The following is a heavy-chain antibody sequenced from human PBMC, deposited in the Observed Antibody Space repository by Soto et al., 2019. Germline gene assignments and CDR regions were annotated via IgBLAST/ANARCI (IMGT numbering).Heavy chain of an antibody. CDR3: ARHGFYGDYASNYFDP. V-gene: IGHV5-51*01. Sequence: GESLKISCEGFGYNFATYWISWFLQMPVKGLEYMGIIYPGDSDSRYSPSFQGQVTFSADKSISTAYMQWSSLKASDTAMYYCARHGFYGDYASNYFDPWGQGTLVTVSS. J-gene: IGHJ5*02. CDR2: IYPGDSDS. D-gene: IGHD4-17*01. CDR1: GYNFATYW.